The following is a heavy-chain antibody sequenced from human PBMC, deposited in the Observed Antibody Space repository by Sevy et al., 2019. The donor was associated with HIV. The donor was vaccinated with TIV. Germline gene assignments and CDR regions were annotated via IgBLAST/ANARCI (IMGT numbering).Heavy chain of an antibody. D-gene: IGHD1-26*01. Sequence: SETLSLTCTVSGGSITSLYWNWIRQPPGKGLEWIANIYSNGHINYNPSLKSRVTLSLDTSKNHFSSRLSSVTAADTAMYYCAGENAWGRGYSWGQGTLVTVSS. V-gene: IGHV4-59*08. CDR3: AGENAWGRGYS. CDR2: IYSNGHI. CDR1: GGSITSLY. J-gene: IGHJ4*02.